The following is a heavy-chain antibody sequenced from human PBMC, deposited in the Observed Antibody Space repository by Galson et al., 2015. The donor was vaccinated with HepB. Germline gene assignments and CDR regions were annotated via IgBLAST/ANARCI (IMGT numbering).Heavy chain of an antibody. CDR1: GFTFSRSW. CDR3: ARVAEYYYYYMDV. CDR2: IWYDGSNK. V-gene: IGHV3-33*07. J-gene: IGHJ6*03. Sequence: SLRLSCAASGFTFSRSWMTWVRQAPGKGLEWVAVIWYDGSNKYYADSVKGRFTISRDNSKNTLYLQMNSLRAEDTAVYYCARVAEYYYYYMDVWGKGTTVTVSS.